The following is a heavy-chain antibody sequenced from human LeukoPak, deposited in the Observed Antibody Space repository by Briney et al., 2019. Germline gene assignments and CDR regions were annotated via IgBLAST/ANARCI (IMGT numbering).Heavy chain of an antibody. Sequence: PGGSLRLSCAASGFTFSSYAMSWVRQAPGKGLEWVSAISGSGGSTYYADSVKGRFTISRDNSKNTLYLQMNSLRAEDTAVYYCAKDSGSNSYGSGSPDYWGQGTLVTVSS. V-gene: IGHV3-23*01. CDR3: AKDSGSNSYGSGSPDY. CDR2: ISGSGGST. CDR1: GFTFSSYA. J-gene: IGHJ4*02. D-gene: IGHD3-10*01.